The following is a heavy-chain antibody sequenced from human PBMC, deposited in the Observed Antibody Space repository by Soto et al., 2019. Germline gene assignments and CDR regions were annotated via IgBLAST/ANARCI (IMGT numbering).Heavy chain of an antibody. CDR1: GGSFSGYY. Sequence: WETLSLTCAVYGGSFSGYYWSWIRQPPGKGLEWIGEINHIGSTNYNPSLKSRVTISVDTSKNQFSLKLSSVTAADTAVYYCASGGIAARPDYWGQGTLVTISS. J-gene: IGHJ4*02. D-gene: IGHD6-6*01. V-gene: IGHV4-34*01. CDR2: INHIGST. CDR3: ASGGIAARPDY.